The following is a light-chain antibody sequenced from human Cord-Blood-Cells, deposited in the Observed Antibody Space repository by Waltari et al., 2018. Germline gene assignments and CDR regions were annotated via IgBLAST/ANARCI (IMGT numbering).Light chain of an antibody. CDR3: CSYAGSSTYV. CDR1: SSDVGSYNL. Sequence: QSALTQPASVSGSPGQSITISCTGTSSDVGSYNLVSWYQQHPGKAPKLIIYEVSKRHAGVANRFSGSKSGNTASLTVSGLQAEDEADYYCCSYAGSSTYVFGTGTKVTVL. CDR2: EVS. V-gene: IGLV2-23*02. J-gene: IGLJ1*01.